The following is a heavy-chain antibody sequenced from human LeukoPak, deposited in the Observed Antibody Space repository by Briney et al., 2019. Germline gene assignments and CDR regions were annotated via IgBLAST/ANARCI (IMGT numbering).Heavy chain of an antibody. J-gene: IGHJ4*02. CDR1: GISFRSYG. CDR2: IWYDASNK. D-gene: IGHD3-9*01. V-gene: IGHV3-30*02. Sequence: GGSLRLSCAASGISFRSYGMHWVRQAPGKGLEWVTFIWYDASNKYYAESVKGRFTISRDNSRNTVFLQMNSLRAEDTAIYYCATDISTHYFGSWGQGALVTVSS. CDR3: ATDISTHYFGS.